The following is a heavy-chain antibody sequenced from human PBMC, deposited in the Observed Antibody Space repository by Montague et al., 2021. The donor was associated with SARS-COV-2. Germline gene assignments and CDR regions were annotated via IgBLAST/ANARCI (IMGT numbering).Heavy chain of an antibody. V-gene: IGHV4-39*01. Sequence: SETLSLTCTVSGGSIGKSSYYWGWIRQSPGKGLEWIGTIYYSGNTYSNPSLKSRVTISMDTSKSQVSLKINSVTAADTAVYFCASLGSPAYCGGDCYLRDYGMDVWGQGTRVTVSS. CDR2: IYYSGNT. CDR3: ASLGSPAYCGGDCYLRDYGMDV. CDR1: GGSIGKSSYY. J-gene: IGHJ6*02. D-gene: IGHD2-21*02.